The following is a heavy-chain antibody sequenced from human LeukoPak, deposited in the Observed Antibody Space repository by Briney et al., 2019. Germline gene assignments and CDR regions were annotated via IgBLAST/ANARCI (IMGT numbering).Heavy chain of an antibody. D-gene: IGHD3-22*01. CDR2: IYYSGNT. V-gene: IGHV4-59*01. Sequence: QSSETLSLICTLSGDSISSYYWSWIRQPPGKGLEWIGYIYYSGNTNYNPSLKSRVSISIDTSKNQFSLQLSSVTAADTAVYYCARDRDSSGLRDFDLWYRGTLVTVSA. CDR1: GDSISSYY. CDR3: ARDRDSSGLRDFDL. J-gene: IGHJ2*01.